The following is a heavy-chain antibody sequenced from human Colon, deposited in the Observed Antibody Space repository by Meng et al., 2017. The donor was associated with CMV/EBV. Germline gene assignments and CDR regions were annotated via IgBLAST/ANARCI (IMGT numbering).Heavy chain of an antibody. CDR3: ARETSGWSTGIDY. CDR2: VYYNGNT. D-gene: IGHD6-19*01. J-gene: IGHJ4*02. V-gene: IGHV4-59*01. Sequence: SETLSLTCTVSGASLSGYYWSWIRLSPRKGLEWIGNVYYNGNTNNNPSLKSRVAISVDPSKNQFSLKLTSVTPADTAVYYCARETSGWSTGIDYWGQGTLVTVSS. CDR1: GASLSGYY.